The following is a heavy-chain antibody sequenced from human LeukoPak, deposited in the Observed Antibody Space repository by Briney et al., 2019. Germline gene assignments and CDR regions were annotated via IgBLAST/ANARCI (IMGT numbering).Heavy chain of an antibody. CDR1: GYTFTGYY. D-gene: IGHD4-23*01. V-gene: IGHV1-2*02. J-gene: IGHJ4*02. CDR3: ARDVTGGGYGGNRPVDY. Sequence: GASVKVSCKASGYTFTGYYMHWVRQAPGQGLEWMGWINPNSGDTNYAQKFQGRVTMTRDTAISTAYMEVSRLRSDDTAVYYCARDVTGGGYGGNRPVDYWGQGTLVTVSS. CDR2: INPNSGDT.